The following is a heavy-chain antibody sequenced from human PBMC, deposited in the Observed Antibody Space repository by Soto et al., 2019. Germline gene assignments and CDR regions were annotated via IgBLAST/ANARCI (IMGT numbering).Heavy chain of an antibody. CDR2: IGTAGDT. Sequence: PGGSLRLSCAASGFTFSSYDMHWVRQATGKGLEWVSAIGTAGDTYYPGSVKGRFTISRENAKNSLYLQMNSLRAEDTAVYYCAREHPLEYSRSILLGRGEGPDNYGMDVWGQGTTVTVSS. CDR3: AREHPLEYSRSILLGRGEGPDNYGMDV. CDR1: GFTFSSYD. V-gene: IGHV3-13*01. J-gene: IGHJ6*02. D-gene: IGHD6-6*01.